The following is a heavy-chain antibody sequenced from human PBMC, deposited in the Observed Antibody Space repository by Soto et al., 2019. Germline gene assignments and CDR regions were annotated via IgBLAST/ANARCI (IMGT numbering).Heavy chain of an antibody. CDR3: ARDLKGETTFVYYYYYIDV. D-gene: IGHD3-16*01. CDR1: GGSFNTSYHY. J-gene: IGHJ6*03. Sequence: PSETLSLTCAVYGGSFNTSYHYWNWVRQPPGKGLEWIGEINHRGGTNYNPSLKSRVTISLDTSKNQFSLKLSSVTAADTAVYFCARDLKGETTFVYYYYYIDVWGEGTTVTVSS. V-gene: IGHV4-34*01. CDR2: INHRGGT.